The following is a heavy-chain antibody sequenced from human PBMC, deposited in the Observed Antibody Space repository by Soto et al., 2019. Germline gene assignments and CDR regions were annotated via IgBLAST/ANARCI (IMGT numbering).Heavy chain of an antibody. CDR2: IYYSGST. V-gene: IGHV4-31*03. CDR1: GGSISSAGYH. J-gene: IGHJ4*02. D-gene: IGHD4-17*01. Sequence: QVQLQESGPGLVKPSQALSLICTVSGGSISSAGYHWSWIRQHPGKALEWIGYIYYSGSTYYSPSLKSRLTIPLDTSKNQFSLELSSVTAADTAVYYCARKTTVTTFGRGAFDYWGQGTLVTVSS. CDR3: ARKTTVTTFGRGAFDY.